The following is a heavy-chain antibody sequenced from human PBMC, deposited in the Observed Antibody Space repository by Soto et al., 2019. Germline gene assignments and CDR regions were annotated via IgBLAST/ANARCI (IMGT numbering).Heavy chain of an antibody. Sequence: QVQLVQSGAEVKKPGASVKVSCKASGYTFTSYDINWVRQATGQGLEWMGWMNPNSGNTGYAQKFQGRVTMTRNTSISTAYMELSSLRSYPTAVYYCASGGCSKGPYSGAGMAVWGQGTTVTVSS. D-gene: IGHD5-18*01. J-gene: IGHJ6*02. V-gene: IGHV1-8*01. CDR1: GYTFTSYD. CDR2: MNPNSGNT. CDR3: ASGGCSKGPYSGAGMAV.